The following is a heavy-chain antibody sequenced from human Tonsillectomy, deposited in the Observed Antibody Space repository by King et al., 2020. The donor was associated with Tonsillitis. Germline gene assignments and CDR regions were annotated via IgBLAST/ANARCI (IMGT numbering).Heavy chain of an antibody. D-gene: IGHD6-13*01. CDR1: GFTFDDYA. J-gene: IGHJ3*02. V-gene: IGHV3-9*01. CDR3: ANDKGPRGPRIAAAGTAAFDI. CDR2: ISWNSGSI. Sequence: VQLVESGGGLVQPGRSLRLSCAASGFTFDDYAMHWVRQAPGKGLEWVSGISWNSGSIGYADSVKGRFTISRDNAKNSLYLQMNSLRAEDTALYYCANDKGPRGPRIAAAGTAAFDIWGQGTMVTVSS.